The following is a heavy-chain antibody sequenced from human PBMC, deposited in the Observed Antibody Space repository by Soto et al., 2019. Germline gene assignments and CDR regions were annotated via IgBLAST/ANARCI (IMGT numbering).Heavy chain of an antibody. D-gene: IGHD2-2*01. V-gene: IGHV3-48*03. CDR2: ICSSGSTV. CDR1: AFTFSSYE. Sequence: EVQLVESGGGLVQPGGSLRLSCAASAFTFSSYEMNWVRQAPGKGLEWVSYICSSGSTVYYADSVKGRFTISRDNAKNSLYLQMNRLRAEDTALYYCTRDKPYCGSTNYYSYYYGMDVWGQGTTVTVSS. CDR3: TRDKPYCGSTNYYSYYYGMDV. J-gene: IGHJ6*02.